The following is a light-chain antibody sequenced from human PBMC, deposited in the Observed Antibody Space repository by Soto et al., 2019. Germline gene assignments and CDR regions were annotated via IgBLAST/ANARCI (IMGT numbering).Light chain of an antibody. CDR3: QHYNSYPWT. V-gene: IGKV1-5*01. J-gene: IGKJ1*01. CDR1: QTINNW. Sequence: DIQMTQSPSTLSASIGDRVTITCRASQTINNWLAWYQQKPGKAPNLLIYHATNVETGVPSRFSGSAFGTEFTLTISSLQPDDFATYYCQHYNSYPWTLGQGTKVEIK. CDR2: HAT.